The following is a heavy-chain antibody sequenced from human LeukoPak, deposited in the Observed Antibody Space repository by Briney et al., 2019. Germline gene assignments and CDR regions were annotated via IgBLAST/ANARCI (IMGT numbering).Heavy chain of an antibody. CDR3: ARGYSYGYLYY. Sequence: GESLKISCKASGYTFTSYYMHWVRQAPGQGLEWMGIINPSGGSTSYAQKFQGRVTMTRDTSTSTVYMELSSLRSEDTAVYYCARGYSYGYLYYWGQGTLVTVSS. CDR2: INPSGGST. V-gene: IGHV1-46*01. D-gene: IGHD5-18*01. CDR1: GYTFTSYY. J-gene: IGHJ4*02.